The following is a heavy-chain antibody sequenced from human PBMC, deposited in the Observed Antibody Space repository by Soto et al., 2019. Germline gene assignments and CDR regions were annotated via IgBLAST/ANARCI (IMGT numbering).Heavy chain of an antibody. J-gene: IGHJ6*03. V-gene: IGHV3-7*01. CDR3: ARDKGSREFYYYYYRDV. Sequence: EVQLVESGGGLVQPGGSLRLSCAASGFTFSSYWMSWVRQAPGKGLEWVANIKQDGSEKYYVDSVKGRFTISRDNAKNSLYLQMNSLRAEDTAVYYCARDKGSREFYYYYYRDVWGKGTTVTVSS. D-gene: IGHD6-13*01. CDR2: IKQDGSEK. CDR1: GFTFSSYW.